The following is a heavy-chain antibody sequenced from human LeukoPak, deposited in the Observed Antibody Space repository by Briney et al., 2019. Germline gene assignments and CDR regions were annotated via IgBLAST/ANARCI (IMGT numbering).Heavy chain of an antibody. J-gene: IGHJ4*02. CDR2: IYYSGNT. V-gene: IGHV4-30-2*05. D-gene: IGHD3-10*01. CDR1: GGSISSGGYY. Sequence: SQTLSLTCTVSGGSISSGGYYWSWIRQPPGKGLEWIGYIYYSGNTYSNPSLKSRLTISVATSKKQFSLKLTSVTAADSAMYYCVRVYGAGSYYHFDYWGQGTLVTVSS. CDR3: VRVYGAGSYYHFDY.